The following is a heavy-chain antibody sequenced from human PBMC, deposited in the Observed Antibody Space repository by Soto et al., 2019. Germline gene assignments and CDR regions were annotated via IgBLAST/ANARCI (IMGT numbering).Heavy chain of an antibody. V-gene: IGHV1-18*01. CDR1: GYTFISYG. Sequence: QVQLVQSGAEVKKPGSSVKVSCKASGYTFISYGISWVRQAPGQGLEWMGWISAYNDYTNYAQKRQGGVTMTTDTSTRIAYLEPRSLRSDDTAVYYCAREGYYSGSGSYSPPRYYGMDVWGQGTTVTVSS. CDR3: AREGYYSGSGSYSPPRYYGMDV. CDR2: ISAYNDYT. D-gene: IGHD3-10*01. J-gene: IGHJ6*02.